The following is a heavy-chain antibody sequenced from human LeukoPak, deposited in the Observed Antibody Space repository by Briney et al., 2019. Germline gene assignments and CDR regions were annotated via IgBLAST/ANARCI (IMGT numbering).Heavy chain of an antibody. Sequence: SSETLSLTCAVYGGSFSGYYWSWIRQPPGKGLEWIGEINHSGSTNYNPSLKSRVTISVDTSKNQFSLKLSSVTAADTAVYYCARVRVGFLECLIRYYFDYWGQGTLVTVSS. CDR2: INHSGST. D-gene: IGHD3-3*01. CDR3: ARVRVGFLECLIRYYFDY. CDR1: GGSFSGYY. V-gene: IGHV4-34*01. J-gene: IGHJ4*02.